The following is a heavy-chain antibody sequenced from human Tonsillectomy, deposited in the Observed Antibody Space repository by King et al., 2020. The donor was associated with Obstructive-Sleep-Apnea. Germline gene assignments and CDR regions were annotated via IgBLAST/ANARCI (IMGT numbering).Heavy chain of an antibody. CDR2: IDPYSGDT. Sequence: QLVQSGAEVKKPGASVKVSCKPSGYTFTGYYMHWVRQAPGQGLEWMGLIDPYSGDTNYAQKFQGRGTMTRDTSISTAYMELSRLRSDDTAVYYCARNSGCDYHFDYWGQGTLVTVAS. CDR1: GYTFTGYY. V-gene: IGHV1-2*02. D-gene: IGHD5-12*01. CDR3: ARNSGCDYHFDY. J-gene: IGHJ4*02.